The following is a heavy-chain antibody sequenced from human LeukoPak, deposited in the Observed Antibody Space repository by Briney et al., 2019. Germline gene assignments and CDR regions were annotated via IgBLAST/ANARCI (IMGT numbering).Heavy chain of an antibody. CDR3: AREQQLVRYYYYYYGMDV. Sequence: PGGSLRLSCAASGFTFSSYWMSWVRQAPGKGLEWVANIKQDGSEKYYVDSVKGRFTISRDSAKNSLYLQMNSLRAEDTAVYYCAREQQLVRYYYYYYGMDVWGQGTTVTVSS. CDR1: GFTFSSYW. J-gene: IGHJ6*02. D-gene: IGHD6-13*01. V-gene: IGHV3-7*01. CDR2: IKQDGSEK.